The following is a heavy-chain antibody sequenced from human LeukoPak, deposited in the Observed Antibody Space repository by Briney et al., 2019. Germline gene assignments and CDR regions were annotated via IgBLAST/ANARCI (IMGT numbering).Heavy chain of an antibody. J-gene: IGHJ3*02. V-gene: IGHV4-59*01. CDR2: IYYSGST. CDR3: ARDSSSWYDFDI. CDR1: GGSISSYY. D-gene: IGHD6-13*01. Sequence: SETLSLTCTVSGGSISSYYWSWIRQPPGKGLEWIGYIYYSGSTNYNPSLKSRVTISVDTSKNQFSLKLSSVTAADTAVYYCARDSSSWYDFDIWGQGTMVTVSS.